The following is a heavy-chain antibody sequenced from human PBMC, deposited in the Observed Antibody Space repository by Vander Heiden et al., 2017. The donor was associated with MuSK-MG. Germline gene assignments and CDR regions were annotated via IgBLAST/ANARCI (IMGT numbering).Heavy chain of an antibody. V-gene: IGHV3-23*04. CDR1: GFTFSSYA. CDR3: AKDCSGGSCYSRGVWGAFDI. Sequence: EVQLVESGGGLVQPGGSLRLSCAASGFTFSSYAMSWVRQAPGKGLEWVSAISGSGGSTYYADSVKGRFTISRDNSKNTLYLQMNSLRAEDTAVYYCAKDCSGGSCYSRGVWGAFDIWGQGTMVTVSS. CDR2: ISGSGGST. D-gene: IGHD2-15*01. J-gene: IGHJ3*02.